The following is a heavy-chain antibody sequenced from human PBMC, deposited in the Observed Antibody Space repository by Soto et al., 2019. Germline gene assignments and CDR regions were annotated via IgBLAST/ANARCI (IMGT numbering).Heavy chain of an antibody. CDR3: ARHATQSSGFTDY. CDR2: IYYSGST. Sequence: QLQLQESGPGLVKPSETLSLTCTVSGGSISSSSYYWGWVRQPPGKGLEWIGSIYYSGSTYSNPSLTSLVMSSVGTSKIQFAPKLTSVTAADTAVYHCARHATQSSGFTDYWGPGTLMTASS. CDR1: GGSISSSSYY. V-gene: IGHV4-39*01. J-gene: IGHJ4*02. D-gene: IGHD6-19*01.